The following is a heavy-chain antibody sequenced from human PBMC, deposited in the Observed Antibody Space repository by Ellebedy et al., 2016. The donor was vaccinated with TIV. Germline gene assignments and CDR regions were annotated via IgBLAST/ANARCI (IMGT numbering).Heavy chain of an antibody. CDR1: GGSIRSYY. J-gene: IGHJ4*02. D-gene: IGHD5-12*01. Sequence: MPSETLSLTCSVSGGSIRSYYWSWIRQPPGKGLEWIGYIYYSGGANYNPSLKSRVTISVDTSKNQFSLKLSSVTAADTAVYYCARGVRGSGYGDFDYWGQGTLVSVSS. CDR3: ARGVRGSGYGDFDY. V-gene: IGHV4-59*01. CDR2: IYYSGGA.